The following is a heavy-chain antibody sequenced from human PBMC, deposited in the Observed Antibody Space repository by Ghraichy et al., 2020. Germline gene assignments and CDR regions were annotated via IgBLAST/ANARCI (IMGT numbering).Heavy chain of an antibody. Sequence: ETLSLTCAASGFTFSSYWMSWVRQAPGKGLEWVANIKQDGSEKYYVDSVKGRFTISRDNAKNSLYLQMNSLRAEDTAVYYCARDKYGSSAFDYWGQGTLVTVSS. D-gene: IGHD6-6*01. V-gene: IGHV3-7*01. CDR2: IKQDGSEK. CDR1: GFTFSSYW. J-gene: IGHJ4*02. CDR3: ARDKYGSSAFDY.